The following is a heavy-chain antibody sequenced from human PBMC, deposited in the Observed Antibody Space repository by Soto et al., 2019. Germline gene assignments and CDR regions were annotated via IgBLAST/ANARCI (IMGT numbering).Heavy chain of an antibody. CDR2: IYYSGST. D-gene: IGHD2-2*01. CDR3: ARVPDR. J-gene: IGHJ5*02. V-gene: IGHV4-59*12. Sequence: SENPSPPHTVSGGFLRSYYWSWIRQPPGKGLEWIGYIYYSGSTNYNPSLKSRVTMSVDTPKNQFSLKLSSVTAADTAVYYCARVPDRWGQGTLVTVSS. CDR1: GGFLRSYY.